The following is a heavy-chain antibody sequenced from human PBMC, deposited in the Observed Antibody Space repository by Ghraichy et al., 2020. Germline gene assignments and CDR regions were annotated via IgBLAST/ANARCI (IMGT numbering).Heavy chain of an antibody. V-gene: IGHV4-59*08. Sequence: SETLSLTCTVSGGSISSYYWSWIRQPPGKGLEWIGYIYYSGSTNYNPSLKSRVTISVDTSKNQFSLKLSSVTAADTAVYYCARPKLRTDHWYFDLWGRGTLVTVSS. CDR2: IYYSGST. CDR3: ARPKLRTDHWYFDL. CDR1: GGSISSYY. J-gene: IGHJ2*01. D-gene: IGHD4-23*01.